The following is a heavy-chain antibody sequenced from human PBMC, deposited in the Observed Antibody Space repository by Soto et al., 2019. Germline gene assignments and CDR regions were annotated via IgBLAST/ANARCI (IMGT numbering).Heavy chain of an antibody. CDR3: SCSGVVTTAVDY. CDR2: IYNSGST. V-gene: IGHV4-30-2*06. CDR1: GGSISRAGYS. Sequence: QLQLQESGSRLVKPSQTLSLTCAVSGGSISRAGYSWSWIRQSPGKGLEWIGYIYNSGSTFYNQYLKSRLTISVDRFKNQLSLQLNSVTAAGTAVYYCSCSGVVTTAVDYWGQGTLVTVSS. D-gene: IGHD2-21*02. J-gene: IGHJ4*02.